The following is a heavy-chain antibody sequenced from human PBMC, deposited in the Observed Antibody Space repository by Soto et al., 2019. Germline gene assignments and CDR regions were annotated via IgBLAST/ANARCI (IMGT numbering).Heavy chain of an antibody. CDR2: INHSGST. J-gene: IGHJ6*03. CDR1: GGSFSGYY. CDR3: ARVAQLTMVRGVIRGYYYYMDV. V-gene: IGHV4-34*01. Sequence: SETLSLTCAVYGGSFSGYYWSWIRQPPGKGLEWIGEINHSGSTNYNPSLKSRVTISVDTSKNQFSLKLSSVTAADTAVYYYARVAQLTMVRGVIRGYYYYMDVWGKGTTVTVSS. D-gene: IGHD3-10*01.